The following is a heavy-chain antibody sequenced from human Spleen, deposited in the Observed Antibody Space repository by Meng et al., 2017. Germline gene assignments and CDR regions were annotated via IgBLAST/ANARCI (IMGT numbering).Heavy chain of an antibody. J-gene: IGHJ3*02. CDR3: ARDQPLTSIAAAPDAFDI. Sequence: SETLSLTCTVSGGSISSSSYYWGWIRQPPGKGLEWIGSIYYSGSTYYNPSLKSRVTISVDTSKNQFSLKLSSVTAADTAVYYCARDQPLTSIAAAPDAFDIWGQGTMVTRLL. V-gene: IGHV4-39*07. D-gene: IGHD6-13*01. CDR2: IYYSGST. CDR1: GGSISSSSYY.